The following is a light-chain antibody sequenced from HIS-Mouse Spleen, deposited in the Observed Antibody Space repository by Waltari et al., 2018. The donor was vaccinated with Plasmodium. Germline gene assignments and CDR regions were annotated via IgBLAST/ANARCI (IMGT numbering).Light chain of an antibody. CDR2: EDS. CDR1: ASPTKY. J-gene: IGLJ3*02. Sequence: SSELTQPPSVSVSPGQTARITCSGDASPTKYAYWYQQKSGQAPVLAIYEDSKRPSGIPERFSGSSSGTMATLTISGAQVEDEADYYCYSTDSSGNHRVFGGGTKLTVL. CDR3: YSTDSSGNHRV. V-gene: IGLV3-10*01.